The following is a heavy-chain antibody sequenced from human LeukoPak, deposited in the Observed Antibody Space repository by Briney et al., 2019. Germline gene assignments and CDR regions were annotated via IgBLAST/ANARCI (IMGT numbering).Heavy chain of an antibody. J-gene: IGHJ4*02. CDR3: AKDLVRFGECPSDY. CDR1: GFTFSSYS. CDR2: ISSRSSYI. Sequence: PGGSLRLSCAASGFTFSSYSMNWVRQAPGKGLEWVSSISSRSSYIYYADSVKGRFTISRDNAKNPLYLQMNSLRAEDTAVYYCAKDLVRFGECPSDYWGQGTLVTVSS. D-gene: IGHD3-10*01. V-gene: IGHV3-21*04.